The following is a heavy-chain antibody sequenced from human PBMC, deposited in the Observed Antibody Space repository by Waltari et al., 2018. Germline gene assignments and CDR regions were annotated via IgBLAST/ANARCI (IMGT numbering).Heavy chain of an antibody. CDR2: IYYSGST. Sequence: QVQLQESGPGLVKPSETLSLTCTVSGGSISSHYWSWIRQPPGKGLEWIGYIYYSGSTNYNPSLKSRVTISVDTSKNQFSLKLSSVTAADTAVYYCARDVLIAMFHDACDIWGQGTMVTVSS. D-gene: IGHD3-10*02. CDR3: ARDVLIAMFHDACDI. J-gene: IGHJ3*02. V-gene: IGHV4-59*11. CDR1: GGSISSHY.